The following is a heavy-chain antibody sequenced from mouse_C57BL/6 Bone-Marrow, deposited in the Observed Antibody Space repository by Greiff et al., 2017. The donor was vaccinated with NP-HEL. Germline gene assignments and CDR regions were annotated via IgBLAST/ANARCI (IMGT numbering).Heavy chain of an antibody. CDR3: ARGGFYGSSFYAMDY. J-gene: IGHJ4*01. CDR1: GFSLTSYG. D-gene: IGHD1-1*01. V-gene: IGHV2-6*03. CDR2: IWSDGST. Sequence: VQLQESGPGLVAPSQSLSITCTVSGFSLTSYGVHWVRQPPGKGLEWLVVIWSDGSTTYNSALKSRLSISKDNSKSQVFLKMNSLQTDDTAMYYCARGGFYGSSFYAMDYWGQGTSVTVSS.